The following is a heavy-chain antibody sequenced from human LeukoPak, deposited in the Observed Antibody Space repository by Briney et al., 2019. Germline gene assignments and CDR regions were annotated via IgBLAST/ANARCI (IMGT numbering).Heavy chain of an antibody. CDR1: GFTFSNYW. J-gene: IGHJ4*02. CDR3: AGAYSAYDPFDY. Sequence: PGGSLRLSCAASGFTFSNYWMHWVRQAPGKGLVWVSRLNADGNSITYADSVGGRFTISRDNAKNTVHLQMNSLRVEDTAIYFCAGAYSAYDPFDYWGQGILVTVSS. V-gene: IGHV3-74*01. D-gene: IGHD5-12*01. CDR2: LNADGNSI.